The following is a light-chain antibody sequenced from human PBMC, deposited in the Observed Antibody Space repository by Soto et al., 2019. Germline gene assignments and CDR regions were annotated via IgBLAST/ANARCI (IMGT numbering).Light chain of an antibody. CDR1: QSIRDY. Sequence: DIQMTQSPSSLSASVGDRVTITCRASQSIRDYLNWYQHKPGMAPQLLIYAASNLQTGVPSRFIGSGSGTEFTLTIASLQPEDFATYYCQQTFVIFPWTFGQGTKVEIK. V-gene: IGKV1-39*01. CDR3: QQTFVIFPWT. J-gene: IGKJ1*01. CDR2: AAS.